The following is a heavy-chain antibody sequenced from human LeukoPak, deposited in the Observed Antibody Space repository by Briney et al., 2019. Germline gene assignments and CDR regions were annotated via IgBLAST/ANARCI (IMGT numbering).Heavy chain of an antibody. CDR1: GCTFTYND. CDR2: MNPGTANT. CDR3: ARGRAAAD. D-gene: IGHD2-15*01. Sequence: GASVKVSCKASGCTFTYNDINWVRQATGQGLEWMGWMNPGTANTGYSQKFQGRLAMTADTSINTAYMELSGLTSEDTAVYYCARGRAAADWGQGTLVTVSS. V-gene: IGHV1-8*01. J-gene: IGHJ4*02.